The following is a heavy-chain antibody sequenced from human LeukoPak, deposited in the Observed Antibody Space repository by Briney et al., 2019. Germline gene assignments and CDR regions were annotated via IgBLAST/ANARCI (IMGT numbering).Heavy chain of an antibody. V-gene: IGHV4-61*02. Sequence: SETLSLTCTVSGGSINSPGYYWSWIRQPAGRGLEWLGRIYSTGRTNYNPSLKSRVVISVEKSKNQFSLKLSSVTAADTAVYYCARYAVAGTWFDPWGQGALVTVSS. J-gene: IGHJ5*02. D-gene: IGHD6-19*01. CDR2: IYSTGRT. CDR1: GGSINSPGYY. CDR3: ARYAVAGTWFDP.